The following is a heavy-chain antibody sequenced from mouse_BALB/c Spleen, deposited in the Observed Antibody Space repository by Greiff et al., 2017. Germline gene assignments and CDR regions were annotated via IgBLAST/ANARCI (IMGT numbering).Heavy chain of an antibody. CDR2: ISSGGST. Sequence: EVQLVESGGGLVKPGGSLKLSCAASGFTFSSYAMSWVRQTPEKRLEWVASISSGGSTYYPDSVKGRFTISRDNARNILYLQMSSLRSEDTAMYYCARELRFAYWGQGTLVTVSA. J-gene: IGHJ3*01. D-gene: IGHD2-1*01. CDR1: GFTFSSYA. V-gene: IGHV5-6-5*01. CDR3: ARELRFAY.